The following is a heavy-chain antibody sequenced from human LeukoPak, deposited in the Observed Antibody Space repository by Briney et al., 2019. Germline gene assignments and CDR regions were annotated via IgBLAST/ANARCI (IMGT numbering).Heavy chain of an antibody. V-gene: IGHV4-39*01. J-gene: IGHJ4*02. CDR1: GGSISSSSYY. CDR2: IYYSGRT. CDR3: ARLRSGWDY. Sequence: PSETLSLTCTVSGGSISSSSYYWGWIRQPPGKGLEWIGSIYYSGRTYYNPSLKSRVTISVDTSKNQFSLKLSSVTAADTAVYYCARLRSGWDYWGQGTLVTVSS. D-gene: IGHD6-19*01.